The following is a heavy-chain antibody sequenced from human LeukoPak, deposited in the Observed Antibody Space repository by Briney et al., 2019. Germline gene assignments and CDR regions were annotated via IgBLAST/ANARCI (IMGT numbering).Heavy chain of an antibody. V-gene: IGHV4-59*01. D-gene: IGHD2-2*01. CDR2: IYYSGST. CDR3: ARAGGTSYSKNYMDV. J-gene: IGHJ6*03. Sequence: SETLSLTCTVSGGSISSYYWSWIRQPPGKGLEWIGYIYYSGSTNYNPSLKSRVTMSVDTSKNQFSLKLSSVTAADTAVYYCARAGGTSYSKNYMDVWGKGTTVTVSS. CDR1: GGSISSYY.